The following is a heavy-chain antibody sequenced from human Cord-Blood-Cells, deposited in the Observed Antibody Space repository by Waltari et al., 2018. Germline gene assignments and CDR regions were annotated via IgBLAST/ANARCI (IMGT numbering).Heavy chain of an antibody. D-gene: IGHD3-10*02. V-gene: IGHV4-59*01. CDR1: GGSISSYY. CDR3: ARDHVGPKGTAFDI. Sequence: QVQLQESGPGLVKPSETLSLTCTVSGGSISSYYWSWIRQPPGKGLEWIGYSYYSGSTNYNPSLESQVTISVDTSKNQFSLKLGSVTAADTAVYYCARDHVGPKGTAFDIWGQGTMVTVSS. J-gene: IGHJ3*02. CDR2: SYYSGST.